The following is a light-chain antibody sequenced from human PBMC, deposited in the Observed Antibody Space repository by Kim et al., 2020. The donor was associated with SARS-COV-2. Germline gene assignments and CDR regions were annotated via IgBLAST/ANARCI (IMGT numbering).Light chain of an antibody. CDR2: NAA. CDR1: QSSSIR. CDR3: QQNKGYSQWT. J-gene: IGKJ1*01. V-gene: IGKV1-5*03. Sequence: TCLARQSSSIRLAWSHNKPDKAQNLLIYNAATLESSVPSRFNGSGSGTEFIPTTNSLQPDDFASYYCQQNKGYSQWTFGQGTKVDIK.